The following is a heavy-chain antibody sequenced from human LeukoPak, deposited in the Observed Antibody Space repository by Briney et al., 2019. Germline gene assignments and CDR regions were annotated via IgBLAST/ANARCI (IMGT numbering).Heavy chain of an antibody. D-gene: IGHD3-9*01. CDR1: GFTFRGYA. V-gene: IGHV3-23*01. Sequence: GGSLRLSCAASGFTFRGYAMSWVREAPGKGLGWGSAISGSGGSTYYADFVKGRFTISRDNSKNTLYLQMNSLRAEDTAVDYCAKLYYDILTGYSPFDYWGQGTLVTVSS. CDR2: ISGSGGST. J-gene: IGHJ4*02. CDR3: AKLYYDILTGYSPFDY.